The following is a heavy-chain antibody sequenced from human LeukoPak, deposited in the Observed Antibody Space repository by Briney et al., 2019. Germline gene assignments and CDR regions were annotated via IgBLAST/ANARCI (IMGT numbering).Heavy chain of an antibody. V-gene: IGHV1-69*13. CDR3: ASLPMVRGVIYNYYMDV. D-gene: IGHD3-10*01. J-gene: IGHJ6*03. CDR1: GGTFSSYA. CDR2: IIPIFGTA. Sequence: ASVKVSCKASGGTFSSYAISWLRQAPGQGLEWMGGIIPIFGTANYAQKFQGRVTITADESTSTAYMELSSLRSEDTAVYYCASLPMVRGVIYNYYMDVWGKGTTVTVSS.